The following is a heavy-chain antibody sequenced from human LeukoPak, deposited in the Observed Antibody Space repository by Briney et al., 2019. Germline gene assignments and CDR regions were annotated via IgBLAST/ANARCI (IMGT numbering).Heavy chain of an antibody. D-gene: IGHD3-16*01. V-gene: IGHV4-31*03. CDR2: IHYGGFT. Sequence: SETLSLTCTVSRDSMTRGGHYWTWIRQRPGEGLEWIGHIHYGGFTDYNPSLKSRCVISVDTSENVFSLELTSVTAADTALYFCARSWAETSFFDFWGQGLLVTVSS. CDR3: ARSWAETSFFDF. J-gene: IGHJ4*02. CDR1: RDSMTRGGHY.